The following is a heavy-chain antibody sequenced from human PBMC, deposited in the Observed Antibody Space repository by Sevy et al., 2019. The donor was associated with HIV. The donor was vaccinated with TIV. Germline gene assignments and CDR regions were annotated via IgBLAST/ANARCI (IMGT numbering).Heavy chain of an antibody. CDR1: GFHFNYHD. J-gene: IGHJ4*02. Sequence: GGSLRLSCATSGFHFNYHDMHWVRQAPGKGLEWVSSISSNSKYLYYADSVKGRFTVSRDNARSSLFLQLSDLRAGDTAVYYCARETGAAYYSDTSGFDYWCQGTLVTVSS. V-gene: IGHV3-21*06. D-gene: IGHD3-22*01. CDR3: ARETGAAYYSDTSGFDY. CDR2: ISSNSKYL.